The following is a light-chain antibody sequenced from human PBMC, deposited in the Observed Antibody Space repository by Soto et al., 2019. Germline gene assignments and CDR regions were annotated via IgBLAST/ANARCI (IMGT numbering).Light chain of an antibody. J-gene: IGKJ5*01. CDR3: QQRSNWPIT. CDR1: QSLSSY. Sequence: EIVLTQSPGTLSLSPGERATLSCRASQSLSSYNLAWYQQKPGQAPRLLIYDASNRATGIPARFSGSGSGTDFTLTISSLEPEDFAVYYCQQRSNWPITFGQGTRLEI. V-gene: IGKV3-11*01. CDR2: DAS.